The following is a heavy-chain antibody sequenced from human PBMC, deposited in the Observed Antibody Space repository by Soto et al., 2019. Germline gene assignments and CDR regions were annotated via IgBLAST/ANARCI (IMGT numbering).Heavy chain of an antibody. D-gene: IGHD3-22*01. J-gene: IGHJ6*02. CDR1: GGTFSSYA. V-gene: IGHV1-69*13. CDR2: IIPIFGTA. CDR3: ARDQGGYYDSSGYYPSDYYYGMDV. Sequence: SVKVSCKASGGTFSSYAISWVRQAPGQGLEWMGGIIPIFGTANYAQKFQGRVTITADESTSTAYMELSSLRSEDTAVYYCARDQGGYYDSSGYYPSDYYYGMDVWGQGTTVTVSS.